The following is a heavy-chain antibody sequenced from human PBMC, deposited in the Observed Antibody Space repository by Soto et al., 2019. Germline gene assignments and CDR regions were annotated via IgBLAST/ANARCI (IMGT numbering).Heavy chain of an antibody. V-gene: IGHV1-18*01. CDR3: AREGGAPYYYDGMDV. CDR1: GYTFTRSG. CDR2: ISTYNGDT. J-gene: IGHJ6*02. D-gene: IGHD3-10*01. Sequence: QVHLVQSGAEVKKPGASVKVSCKASGYTFTRSGISWVRQAPGQGLEWMGWISTYNGDTNYAQTFQGRVTMTTDTSTSPVHREVRSLRSDDTAVYYGAREGGAPYYYDGMDVWGQGTPVTVSS.